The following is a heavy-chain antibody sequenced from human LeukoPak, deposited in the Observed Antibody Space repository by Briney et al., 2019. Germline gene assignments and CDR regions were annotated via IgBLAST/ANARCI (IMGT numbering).Heavy chain of an antibody. D-gene: IGHD3-22*01. CDR3: ASEHYYDSSGYLYYFDY. CDR1: GFTFSSYG. J-gene: IGHJ4*02. CDR2: ISYDGSNK. Sequence: PGRSLRLSCAASGFTFSSYGMHWVRQAPGKGLEWVAVISYDGSNKYYADSVKGRFTISRDNSKNTLYLQMNSLRAEDTAVYYCASEHYYDSSGYLYYFDYWGQGTLVTVSP. V-gene: IGHV3-30*03.